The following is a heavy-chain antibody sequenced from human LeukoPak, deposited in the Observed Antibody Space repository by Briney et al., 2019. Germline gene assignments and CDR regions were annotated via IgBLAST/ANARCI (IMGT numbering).Heavy chain of an antibody. CDR1: GFTVSSNY. Sequence: GGSLRLSCAASGFTVSSNYMSWVRQAPGKGLEWVSVIYGGGGTYYADSVKGRFTISRDNSKNTLYLQMNSLRVEDTAVYYCARYFSGWSWGYWGQGTLVTVSS. CDR2: IYGGGGT. CDR3: ARYFSGWSWGY. J-gene: IGHJ4*02. V-gene: IGHV3-53*01. D-gene: IGHD6-19*01.